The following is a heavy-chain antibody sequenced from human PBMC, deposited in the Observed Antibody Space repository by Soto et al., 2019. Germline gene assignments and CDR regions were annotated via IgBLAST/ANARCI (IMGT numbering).Heavy chain of an antibody. Sequence: SETLSLTCTVSGGSISSYYWSWIRQPPGKGLEWIGYIYYSGSTNYNPSLKSRVTISVDTSKNQFSLKLSSVTAADTAVYYCARHTDTIFGVVSYYMDVWGKGTTVTVSS. CDR3: ARHTDTIFGVVSYYMDV. CDR1: GGSISSYY. CDR2: IYYSGST. J-gene: IGHJ6*03. V-gene: IGHV4-59*08. D-gene: IGHD3-3*01.